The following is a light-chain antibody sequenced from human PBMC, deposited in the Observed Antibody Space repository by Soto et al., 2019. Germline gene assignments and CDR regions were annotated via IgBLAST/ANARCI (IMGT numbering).Light chain of an antibody. CDR2: DVS. CDR3: ISHVGHSNV. CDR1: SSDVGGSGY. Sequence: QSALTQPPSASGSPGQSVTISCTGTSSDVGGSGYVSWYQHHPGKAPKLMIYDVSKRPSGVPDRFSGSKSGNMASLTVSGLQADDEADYYCISHVGHSNVFGTGTKLTVL. J-gene: IGLJ1*01. V-gene: IGLV2-8*01.